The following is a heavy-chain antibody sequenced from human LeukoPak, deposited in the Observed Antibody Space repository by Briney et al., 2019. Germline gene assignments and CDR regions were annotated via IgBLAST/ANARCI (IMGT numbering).Heavy chain of an antibody. CDR3: ASRERSGSYQRYAFDI. J-gene: IGHJ3*02. D-gene: IGHD1-26*01. Sequence: ASVKVSCEASGGTFSSYAISWVRQAPGQGLEWMGRIIPIFGTANYAQKFQGRVTITTDESTSTAYMELSSLRSEDTAVYYCASRERSGSYQRYAFDIWGRGTMVTVSS. V-gene: IGHV1-69*05. CDR2: IIPIFGTA. CDR1: GGTFSSYA.